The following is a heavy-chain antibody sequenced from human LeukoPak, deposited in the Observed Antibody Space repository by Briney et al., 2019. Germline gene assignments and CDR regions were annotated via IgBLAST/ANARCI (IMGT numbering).Heavy chain of an antibody. V-gene: IGHV3-23*01. J-gene: IGHJ6*02. Sequence: GGSLRLSCAASGFTFSSYAMSWVRQAPGKGLEWVSAISGSGGSTYYADSVKGRFTISRDNSKNTLYLQMNSLRAEDTAVYYCARRPPNGYCSGGSCYPYYYYCGMDVWGQGTTVTVSS. CDR1: GFTFSSYA. D-gene: IGHD2-15*01. CDR3: ARRPPNGYCSGGSCYPYYYYCGMDV. CDR2: ISGSGGST.